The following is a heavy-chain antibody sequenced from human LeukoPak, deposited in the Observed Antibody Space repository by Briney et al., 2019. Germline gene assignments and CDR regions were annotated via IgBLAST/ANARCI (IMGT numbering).Heavy chain of an antibody. CDR1: GYTFTSYG. J-gene: IGHJ4*02. D-gene: IGHD1-26*01. V-gene: IGHV1-69*13. CDR2: IIPIFGTA. CDR3: AREWELRTFCIGY. Sequence: GASVKVSCKASGYTFTSYGISWVRQAPGQGLEWMGGIIPIFGTANYAQKFQGRVTITADESTSTAYMELSSLRSEDTAVYYCAREWELRTFCIGYWGQGTLVTVSS.